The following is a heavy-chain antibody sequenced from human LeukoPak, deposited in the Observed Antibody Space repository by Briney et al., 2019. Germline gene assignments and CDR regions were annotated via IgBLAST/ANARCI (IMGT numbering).Heavy chain of an antibody. J-gene: IGHJ6*02. Sequence: ASVKVSCKASGYTFTGYYMHWVRQAPGQGLEWMGWINPNSGGTNYAQKFQGRVTMTRDTSICTAYMELSRLRSDDTAVYYCARGPATTKTYYYYGMDVWGQGTTVTVSS. V-gene: IGHV1-2*02. CDR2: INPNSGGT. D-gene: IGHD5-12*01. CDR1: GYTFTGYY. CDR3: ARGPATTKTYYYYGMDV.